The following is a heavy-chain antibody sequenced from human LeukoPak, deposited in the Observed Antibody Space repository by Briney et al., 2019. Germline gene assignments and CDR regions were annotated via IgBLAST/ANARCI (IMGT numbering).Heavy chain of an antibody. D-gene: IGHD2-8*02. CDR3: AKDRGRRIQVGY. J-gene: IGHJ4*02. Sequence: GRSLRLSCAASGFTFSSYGMHWVRQAPGKGLEWVAVISYDGSNKYYADSVKGRFTISRDNSKNTLYLQMNSLRAEDTAVYYCAKDRGRRIQVGYWGQGTLVTVSS. V-gene: IGHV3-30*18. CDR2: ISYDGSNK. CDR1: GFTFSSYG.